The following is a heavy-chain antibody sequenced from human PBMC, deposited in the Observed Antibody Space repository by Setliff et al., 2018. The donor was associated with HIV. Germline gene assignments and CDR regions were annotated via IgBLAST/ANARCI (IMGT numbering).Heavy chain of an antibody. J-gene: IGHJ4*02. Sequence: PGGSLRLSCAASGFTFSNYPFHWVRQAPGKGLDWVALISADGEFVYFGDSVYGRFSISRDDAKNTVYLEMNSLRPDDTAIYYCARGAQPSNEPDCWGQGTLVTVSS. CDR1: GFTFSNYP. CDR2: ISADGEFV. V-gene: IGHV3-30*01. D-gene: IGHD3-3*02. CDR3: ARGAQPSNEPDC.